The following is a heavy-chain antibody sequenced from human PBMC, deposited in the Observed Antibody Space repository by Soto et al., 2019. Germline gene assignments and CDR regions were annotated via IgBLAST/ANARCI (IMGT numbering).Heavy chain of an antibody. J-gene: IGHJ5*02. CDR2: IYPGDSDT. Sequence: GESLKISCTGVGYSFTSYWIGWVRQMPGKGLEWMGIIYPGDSDTRYSPSFQGQVTISADKSITTAYLQWSSLKASDTAMYYCARGYCYTTICDPWFDPWGQGTLVTVSS. CDR1: GYSFTSYW. CDR3: ARGYCYTTICDPWFDP. V-gene: IGHV5-51*01. D-gene: IGHD2-2*01.